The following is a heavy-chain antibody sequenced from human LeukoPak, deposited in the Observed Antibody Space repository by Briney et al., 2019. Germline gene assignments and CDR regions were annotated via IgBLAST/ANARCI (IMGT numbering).Heavy chain of an antibody. Sequence: SETLSLTCAVYGGSFSGYYWSWIRQPPGKGLEWIGEIDHSGSTNYNPSLKSRVTISVDTSKNQFSLKLSSVTAADTAVYYCARGTLDYWGQGTLVTVSS. CDR3: ARGTLDY. CDR2: IDHSGST. V-gene: IGHV4-34*01. J-gene: IGHJ4*02. CDR1: GGSFSGYY.